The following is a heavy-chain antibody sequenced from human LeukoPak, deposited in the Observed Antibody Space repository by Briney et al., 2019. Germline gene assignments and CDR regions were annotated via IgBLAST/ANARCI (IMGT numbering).Heavy chain of an antibody. CDR3: ARDPNGDYVGAFDM. J-gene: IGHJ3*02. V-gene: IGHV3-23*01. Sequence: GGSLRLSCTASGFIFSDYAMMWVRQPPGKGPEWVAAIRGAGGGAFYADSVRGRFTISRDNSKYTLFLQMNSLRAEDTAVYYCARDPNGDYVGAFDMWGPGQWSPSRQ. CDR2: IRGAGGGA. CDR1: GFIFSDYA. D-gene: IGHD4-17*01.